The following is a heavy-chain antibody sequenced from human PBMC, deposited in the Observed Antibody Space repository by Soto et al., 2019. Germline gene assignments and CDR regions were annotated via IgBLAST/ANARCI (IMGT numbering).Heavy chain of an antibody. V-gene: IGHV3-33*01. CDR2: IWHDGSNI. J-gene: IGHJ4*02. CDR1: ALSFSYDG. CDR3: ARDTRIALADEGAFDS. D-gene: IGHD6-19*01. Sequence: QVQLVESGGGVVQPGRSLRLSCVASALSFSYDGMHWVRQAPGKGLEWVAVIWHDGSNIYYADSMNGRFTISRDNSKNTLYLQMNSLRDEDTAVYFCARDTRIALADEGAFDSWGQGTLVTVSS.